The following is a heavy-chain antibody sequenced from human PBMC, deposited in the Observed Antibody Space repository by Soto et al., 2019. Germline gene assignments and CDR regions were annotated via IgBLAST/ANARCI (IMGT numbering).Heavy chain of an antibody. Sequence: PSETLSLTCTVSGGSISSYHWSWIRQPPGKGLEWIGYIYYSGSTNYNPSLKSRVTISVDTSKNQFSLKLSSVTAADTAVYYCARRGRLNDAFDIWGQGTMVTVSS. CDR3: ARRGRLNDAFDI. D-gene: IGHD6-25*01. CDR2: IYYSGST. CDR1: GGSISSYH. J-gene: IGHJ3*02. V-gene: IGHV4-59*01.